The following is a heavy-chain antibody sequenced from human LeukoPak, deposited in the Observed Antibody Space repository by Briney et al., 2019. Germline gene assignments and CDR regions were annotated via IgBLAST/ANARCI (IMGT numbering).Heavy chain of an antibody. V-gene: IGHV4-61*02. Sequence: PSETLSLTCTVSGASINSGSYYWSWIRQPAGKGLEWIGRIYTSGSTDYNPSLKSRVTISIDTSKNQFSLNLTSVTAADTAVYYCARFTPQGYGWGGYNRFDPWGQGTLVTVSS. D-gene: IGHD3-16*01. J-gene: IGHJ5*02. CDR3: ARFTPQGYGWGGYNRFDP. CDR2: IYTSGST. CDR1: GASINSGSYY.